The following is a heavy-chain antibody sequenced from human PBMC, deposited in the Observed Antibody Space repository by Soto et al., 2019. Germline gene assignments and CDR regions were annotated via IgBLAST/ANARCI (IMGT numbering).Heavy chain of an antibody. CDR2: IYYSGST. Sequence: SETLSLTCTVSGGSISSYYWSWIRQPPGKGLEWIGYIYYSGSTNYNPSLKSRVTTSVDTSKNQFSLKLSSVTAADTAVYYCARGSIAVGSRPYYFDYWGQGTLVTVSS. J-gene: IGHJ4*02. CDR3: ARGSIAVGSRPYYFDY. D-gene: IGHD6-19*01. CDR1: GGSISSYY. V-gene: IGHV4-59*01.